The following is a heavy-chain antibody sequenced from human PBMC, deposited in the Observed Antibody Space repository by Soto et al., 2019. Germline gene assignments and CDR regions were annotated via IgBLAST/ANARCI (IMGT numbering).Heavy chain of an antibody. CDR2: IVVGSGNT. CDR1: GFTFTSSA. V-gene: IGHV1-58*01. Sequence: VKVSCKASGFTFTSSAVQWVRQARGQRLEWIGWIVVGSGNTNYAQKFQERVTITRDMSTSTAYMELSSLRSEDTAVYYCAAGPYYSYYYGMDVWGQGTTVTVSS. CDR3: AAGPYYSYYYGMDV. J-gene: IGHJ6*02.